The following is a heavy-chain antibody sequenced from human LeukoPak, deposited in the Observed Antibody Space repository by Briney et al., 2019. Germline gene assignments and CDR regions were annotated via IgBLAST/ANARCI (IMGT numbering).Heavy chain of an antibody. J-gene: IGHJ4*02. CDR2: TNEDGSRT. CDR3: ARGGLGVTPNDY. CDR1: GFTFSDYW. Sequence: GGSLRLSCAASGFTFSDYWMHWVRQAPGKGLEWVSGTNEDGSRTAYADSVKGRFSSSRDNAKNTLYLQVNSLRDEDTAVYYCARGGLGVTPNDYWGQGTLVTVSS. D-gene: IGHD3-10*01. V-gene: IGHV3-74*01.